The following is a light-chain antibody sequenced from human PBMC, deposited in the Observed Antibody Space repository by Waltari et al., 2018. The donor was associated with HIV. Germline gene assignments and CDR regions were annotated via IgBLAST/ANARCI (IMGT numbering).Light chain of an antibody. CDR3: VLYMGSGIWV. J-gene: IGLJ3*02. Sequence: QTVVTQEPSFSVSPGGTVPLTCGLSSGSVPTNYYPRWYQQTPGQAPRTLIYSTNTRSSGVTDRFSGSILGNKAALTITGAQAYDESDYYCVLYMGSGIWVFGGGTKLTVL. V-gene: IGLV8-61*01. CDR2: STN. CDR1: SGSVPTNYY.